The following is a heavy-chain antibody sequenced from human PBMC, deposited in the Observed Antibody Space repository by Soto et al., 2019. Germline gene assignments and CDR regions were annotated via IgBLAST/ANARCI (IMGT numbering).Heavy chain of an antibody. CDR3: ARVYCSGGSCYSIDY. J-gene: IGHJ4*02. V-gene: IGHV1-69*13. D-gene: IGHD2-15*01. Sequence: EASVKVSCKASGGTFSSYAISWVRQAPGQGLEWMGGIIPIFGTANYAQKFQGRVTITADESTSTAYMELSSLRSEDTAVYYCARVYCSGGSCYSIDYWGQGTLVTVSS. CDR2: IIPIFGTA. CDR1: GGTFSSYA.